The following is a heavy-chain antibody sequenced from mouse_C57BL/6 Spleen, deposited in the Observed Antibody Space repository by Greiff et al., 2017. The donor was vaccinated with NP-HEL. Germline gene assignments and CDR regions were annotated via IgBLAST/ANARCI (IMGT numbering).Heavy chain of an antibody. CDR1: GYTFTDYE. D-gene: IGHD1-1*01. J-gene: IGHJ3*01. V-gene: IGHV1-15*01. CDR3: TISIITTVLSTRAWFAY. Sequence: QVQLQQSGAELVKPGASVTLSCKASGYTFTDYEMHWVKQTPVHGLEWIGAIDPETGGTAYNQKFKGKAILTADKSSSTAYMELRSLTSEDSAVYYCTISIITTVLSTRAWFAYWGQGTLVTVSA. CDR2: IDPETGGT.